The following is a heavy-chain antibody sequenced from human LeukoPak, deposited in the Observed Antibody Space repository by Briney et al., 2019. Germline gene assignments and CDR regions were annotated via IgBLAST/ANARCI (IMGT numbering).Heavy chain of an antibody. CDR3: AGDSGNSAFDY. Sequence: SETLSLTCTVSGGSIISGAYYWSWIRQHPGKGLEWIAYVHYSGSTHYNPSLESRFTISVDTSQNQFSLKLRSVTAADTAVYYCAGDSGNSAFDYWGQGTLVTVSS. CDR1: GGSIISGAYY. D-gene: IGHD4-23*01. V-gene: IGHV4-31*03. J-gene: IGHJ4*02. CDR2: VHYSGST.